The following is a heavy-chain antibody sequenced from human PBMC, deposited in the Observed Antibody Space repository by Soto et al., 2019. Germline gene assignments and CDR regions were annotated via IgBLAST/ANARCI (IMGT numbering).Heavy chain of an antibody. J-gene: IGHJ3*02. CDR2: INHSGST. CDR3: ARGRAVDIVVVAAATLGRDAFDI. Sequence: SETLSLTCAVYGGSFSGYYWSWIRQPPGKGLEWIGEINHSGSTNYNPSLKSRVTISVDTSKNQFSLKLSSVTAADTAVYYCARGRAVDIVVVAAATLGRDAFDIWGQGTMVT. V-gene: IGHV4-34*01. CDR1: GGSFSGYY. D-gene: IGHD2-15*01.